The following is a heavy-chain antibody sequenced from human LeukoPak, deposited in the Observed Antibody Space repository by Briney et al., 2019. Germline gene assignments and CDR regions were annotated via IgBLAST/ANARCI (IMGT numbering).Heavy chain of an antibody. J-gene: IGHJ4*02. CDR2: IQYDGSNT. CDR3: ARDRYDILTGCDY. D-gene: IGHD3-9*01. CDR1: GFNFRSYG. V-gene: IGHV3-30*02. Sequence: GGSLRLSCAASGFNFRSYGMYWVRQAPGKGLEWVAFIQYDGSNTFYADSVKGRFTISRDNAKNSLYLQMNSLRAEDTAVYYCARDRYDILTGCDYWGQGTLVTVSS.